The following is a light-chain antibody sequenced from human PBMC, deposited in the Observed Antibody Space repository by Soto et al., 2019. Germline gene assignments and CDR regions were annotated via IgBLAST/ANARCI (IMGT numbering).Light chain of an antibody. CDR3: DSWDNSLSVVL. CDR1: SSNIGSNT. V-gene: IGLV1-51*01. J-gene: IGLJ2*01. Sequence: QSVLTQPPSASGTPGQRVTISCSGSSSNIGSNTVNWYQQLPGTAPKLLIYDNYKRPSGIPDRFSGSTSGTSATLAIAGLQTGDEADYYCDSWDNSLSVVLFGGGTKLTVL. CDR2: DNY.